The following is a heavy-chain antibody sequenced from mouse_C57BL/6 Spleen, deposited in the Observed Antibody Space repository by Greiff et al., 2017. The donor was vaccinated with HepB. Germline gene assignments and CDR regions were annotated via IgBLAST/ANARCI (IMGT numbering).Heavy chain of an antibody. CDR3: ASCYYDYDLYAMDY. D-gene: IGHD2-4*01. Sequence: VKLMESGPELVKPGASVKISCKASGYTFTDYYINWVKQRPGQGLEWIGWIFPGSGSTYYNEKFKGKATLTVDKSSSTAYMLLSSLTSEDSAVYFCASCYYDYDLYAMDYWGQGTSVTVSS. V-gene: IGHV1-75*01. CDR2: IFPGSGST. J-gene: IGHJ4*01. CDR1: GYTFTDYY.